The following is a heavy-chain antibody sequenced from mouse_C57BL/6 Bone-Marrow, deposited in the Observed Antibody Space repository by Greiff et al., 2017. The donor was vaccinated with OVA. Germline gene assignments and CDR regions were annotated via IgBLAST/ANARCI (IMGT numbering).Heavy chain of an antibody. Sequence: QVQLQQPGAELVKPGASVKMSFKASGYTFTSYWITWGKQRPGQGLEWIGDIYPGSGSTNHNEKFKSKATLTVNTSPSPAYMKLSSLTSEESAVYYCAGCGNWGFADWGQGTLVTVSA. V-gene: IGHV1-55*01. D-gene: IGHD2-1*01. J-gene: IGHJ3*01. CDR3: AGCGNWGFAD. CDR2: IYPGSGST. CDR1: GYTFTSYW.